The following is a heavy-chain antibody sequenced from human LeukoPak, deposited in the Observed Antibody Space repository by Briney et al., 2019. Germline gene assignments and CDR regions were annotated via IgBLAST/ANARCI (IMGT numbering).Heavy chain of an antibody. CDR1: GYTFTNYG. V-gene: IGHV1-18*01. D-gene: IGHD6-13*01. Sequence: ASVKGSCKTSGYTFTNYGISWVRQAPGLGLEWMGWISAYKGNTNYAQKVQGRVTMTTDTSTSTAYMELRSLRFDDTAVYYCARDQSVRLLQTSSTYFKHVFAIWGQGSMVTVSS. CDR3: ARDQSVRLLQTSSTYFKHVFAI. CDR2: ISAYKGNT. J-gene: IGHJ3*02.